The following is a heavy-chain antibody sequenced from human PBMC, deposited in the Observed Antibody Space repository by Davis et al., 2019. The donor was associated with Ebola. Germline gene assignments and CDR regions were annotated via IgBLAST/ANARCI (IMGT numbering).Heavy chain of an antibody. CDR2: TYYKSKWYN. CDR1: GDSVSSGG. V-gene: IGHV6-1*01. D-gene: IGHD5-12*01. Sequence: HSQTLSLTCAISGDSVSSGGWNWIRQSPSRGLEWLGRTYYKSKWYNDYAVSVKSRITVNPDTSKNQFSLQLDSVTPEDTAVYYCARGWLRSGLDYWGQGILVTVS. CDR3: ARGWLRSGLDY. J-gene: IGHJ4*02.